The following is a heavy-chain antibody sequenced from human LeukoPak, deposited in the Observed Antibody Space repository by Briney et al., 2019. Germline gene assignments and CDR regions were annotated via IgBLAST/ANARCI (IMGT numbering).Heavy chain of an antibody. D-gene: IGHD2-8*01. CDR1: GYSISTGYY. Sequence: SETLSLTCTVSGYSISTGYYWGWIRQPPGKGLEWIGSIYYSGSTYYNPSLKSRVTISVDTSKNQFSLKLSSVTAADTAVYYCARVEPVLWYWGQGTLVTVSS. J-gene: IGHJ4*02. V-gene: IGHV4-38-2*02. CDR3: ARVEPVLWY. CDR2: IYYSGST.